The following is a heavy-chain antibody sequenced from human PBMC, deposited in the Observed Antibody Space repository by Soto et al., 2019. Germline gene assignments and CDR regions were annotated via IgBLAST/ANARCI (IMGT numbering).Heavy chain of an antibody. Sequence: PGESLKISCKGSGYSFTNYWIGWVRQMPGKGLEWMGIIYPGDSDTRYSPSFQGQVTISADKSISTAYLQWSSLKASDPAMYYCPSSAIAAPGKEYTWFDPWAKGTLVTV. CDR1: GYSFTNYW. CDR3: PSSAIAAPGKEYTWFDP. J-gene: IGHJ5*02. D-gene: IGHD6-13*01. CDR2: IYPGDSDT. V-gene: IGHV5-51*01.